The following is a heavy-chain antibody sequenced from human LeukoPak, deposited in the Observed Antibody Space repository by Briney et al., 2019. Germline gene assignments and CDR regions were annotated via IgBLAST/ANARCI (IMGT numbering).Heavy chain of an antibody. CDR1: GYAFTGYY. CDR2: INPNSGGT. D-gene: IGHD5-18*01. V-gene: IGHV1-2*02. J-gene: IGHJ4*02. CDR3: ARGSPGIQLWPVY. Sequence: GASVKVSCKASGYAFTGYYMHWVRQAPGQGLEWMGWINPNSGGTNYAQKFQGRVTMTRDTSISTAYMELSRLRSDDTAVYYCARGSPGIQLWPVYWGQGTLVTVSS.